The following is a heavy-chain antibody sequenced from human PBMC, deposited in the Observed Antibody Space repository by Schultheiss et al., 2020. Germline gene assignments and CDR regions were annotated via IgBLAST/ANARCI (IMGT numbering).Heavy chain of an antibody. CDR3: AREKYSSGWYGHYYYYYGMDV. J-gene: IGHJ6*02. CDR2: ISGYSGNT. Sequence: ASVKVSCKASGYRLNTYGVTWVRQAPGQGLEWMGWISGYSGNTNYAQQFQGRVIMTMDTSTNMAHMELRSLRADDTAVYYCAREKYSSGWYGHYYYYYGMDVWGQGTTVTVSS. CDR1: GYRLNTYG. D-gene: IGHD6-19*01. V-gene: IGHV1-18*01.